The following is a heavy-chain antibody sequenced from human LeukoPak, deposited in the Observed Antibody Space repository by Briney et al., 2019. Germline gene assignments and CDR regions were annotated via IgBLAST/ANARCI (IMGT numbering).Heavy chain of an antibody. CDR2: VYFIGST. Sequence: PSETLSLTCTVSGGSISGYYWSWIRQPPGKGLEWIGYVYFIGSTNYNPSLKSRVTMSVDTSQNHFSLNLRSVTTADTAVYYCARVVPDGYSDYWGQGTPVTVSS. CDR3: ARVVPDGYSDY. D-gene: IGHD5-24*01. J-gene: IGHJ4*02. V-gene: IGHV4-59*01. CDR1: GGSISGYY.